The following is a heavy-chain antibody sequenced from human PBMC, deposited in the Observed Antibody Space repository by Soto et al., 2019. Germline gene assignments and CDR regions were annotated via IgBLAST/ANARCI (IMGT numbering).Heavy chain of an antibody. V-gene: IGHV4-34*01. CDR1: GGSFSGYY. CDR2: INHSGST. J-gene: IGHJ5*02. Sequence: SETLSLTCAVYGGSFSGYYWSWIRQPPGKGLEWIGEINHSGSTNYNPSLKSRVTISVDTSKNQFSLKLSSVTAADTAVYYCAREILADFLHIVVVPAATPGRNNWFDPWGQGTLVTVSS. D-gene: IGHD2-2*01. CDR3: AREILADFLHIVVVPAATPGRNNWFDP.